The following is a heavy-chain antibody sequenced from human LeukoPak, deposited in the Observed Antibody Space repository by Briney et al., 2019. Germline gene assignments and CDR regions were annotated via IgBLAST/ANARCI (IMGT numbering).Heavy chain of an antibody. CDR3: ARSMTTYYYDSSGYYPFGY. J-gene: IGHJ4*02. Sequence: SETLSLTCTVSGGSISSYYWSWIRQPPGKGLEWIGYIYYSGSTNYNPSLKSRVTISVDTSKNQFSLKLSSVTAADTAAYYCARSMTTYYYDSSGYYPFGYWGQGTLVTVSS. CDR2: IYYSGST. D-gene: IGHD3-22*01. CDR1: GGSISSYY. V-gene: IGHV4-59*01.